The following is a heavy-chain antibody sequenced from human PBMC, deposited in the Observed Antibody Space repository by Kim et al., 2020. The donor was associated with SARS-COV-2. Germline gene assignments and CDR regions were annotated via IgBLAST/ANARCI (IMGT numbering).Heavy chain of an antibody. Sequence: SETLSLTCYVSGGSIKNYYWSWIRQPPGKGLEWIGYLSSGGSTSYNPSLRSRVTISVDTSKKQFSLKLSSVTASDTAVYYCARHTGYDRFDYWGQGSLVTVSS. J-gene: IGHJ4*02. V-gene: IGHV4-59*08. D-gene: IGHD3-9*01. CDR1: GGSIKNYY. CDR2: LSSGGST. CDR3: ARHTGYDRFDY.